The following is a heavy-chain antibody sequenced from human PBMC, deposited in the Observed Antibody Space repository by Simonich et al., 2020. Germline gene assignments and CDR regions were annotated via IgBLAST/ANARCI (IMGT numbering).Heavy chain of an antibody. CDR1: GGSISSYY. V-gene: IGHV4-59*08. CDR2: IYYRGST. CDR3: ARLPDY. J-gene: IGHJ4*02. Sequence: QVQLQESGPGLVKPSETLSLTCTVSGGSISSYYWSWIRQPPGKGLEWIGYIYYRGSTNNTPSLKSRVTISVDTSKNQFSLKLSSVTAADTAVYYCARLPDYWGQGTLVTVSS.